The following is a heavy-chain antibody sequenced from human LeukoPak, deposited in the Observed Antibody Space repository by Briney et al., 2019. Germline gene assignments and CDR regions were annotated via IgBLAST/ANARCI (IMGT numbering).Heavy chain of an antibody. J-gene: IGHJ4*02. CDR1: GFRFSGYV. Sequence: GGSLRLSCAASGFRFSGYVMSWVRQAPGKGLEYVSSIDFSDDGASYYADSVKGRFTISRGNSKNTLFLQMNSLRVEDTAFYYCARVDSGNYDYWGQGTLLTVSS. D-gene: IGHD1-26*01. V-gene: IGHV3-23*01. CDR2: IDFSDDGAS. CDR3: ARVDSGNYDY.